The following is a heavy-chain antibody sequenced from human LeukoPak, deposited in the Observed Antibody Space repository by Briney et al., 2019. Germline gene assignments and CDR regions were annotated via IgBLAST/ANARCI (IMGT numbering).Heavy chain of an antibody. D-gene: IGHD4-17*01. CDR3: ARDGYGAPPPPFDY. Sequence: ASVKVSCKASGYTFTGYYMHWVRQAPGQGLEWMGRINPNSGGINYAQKFQGRVTMTRDTSISAAYMELSRLRSDDTAVYYCARDGYGAPPPPFDYWGQGTLVTVSS. J-gene: IGHJ4*02. V-gene: IGHV1-2*06. CDR2: INPNSGGI. CDR1: GYTFTGYY.